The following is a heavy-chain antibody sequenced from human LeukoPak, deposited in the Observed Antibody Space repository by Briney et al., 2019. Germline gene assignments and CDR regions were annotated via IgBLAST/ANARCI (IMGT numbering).Heavy chain of an antibody. V-gene: IGHV5-51*01. Sequence: GESLKISCKVSGYTFTSYWIAWVRQMPGKGLEWMGIIYPGDSDARYSPSFQGQVTISADKSISTAYLQWSSLKASDTAMYYCARRRDLYSGSYYPFDYWGQGTLVTVSS. CDR3: ARRRDLYSGSYYPFDY. D-gene: IGHD1-26*01. CDR1: GYTFTSYW. CDR2: IYPGDSDA. J-gene: IGHJ4*02.